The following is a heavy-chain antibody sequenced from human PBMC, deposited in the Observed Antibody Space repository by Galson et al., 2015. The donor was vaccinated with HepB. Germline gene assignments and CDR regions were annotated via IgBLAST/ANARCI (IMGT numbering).Heavy chain of an antibody. V-gene: IGHV1-2*04. Sequence: SCKASGYTFTGYYMHWVRQAPGQGLEWMGWINPNSGGTNYAQKFQGWVTMTRDTSISTAYMELSRLRSDDTAVYYCARDVNWQQLNYGMDVWGQGTTVTVSS. J-gene: IGHJ6*02. D-gene: IGHD6-13*01. CDR1: GYTFTGYY. CDR3: ARDVNWQQLNYGMDV. CDR2: INPNSGGT.